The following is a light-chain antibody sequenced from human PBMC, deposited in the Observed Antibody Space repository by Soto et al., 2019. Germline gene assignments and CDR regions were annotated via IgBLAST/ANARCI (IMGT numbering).Light chain of an antibody. CDR1: QNITNN. J-gene: IGKJ5*01. CDR3: QQYYGLPPPT. CDR2: HAS. V-gene: IGKV1-33*01. Sequence: DIQMTQSPSSLSASIGYRVTITCHSSQNITNNLSWYQQKPGKAPNLLIYHASKLAKGVTSRFSGSGSGTDFSFIITSLQREDLATYYCQQYYGLPPPTFGQGTRLEI.